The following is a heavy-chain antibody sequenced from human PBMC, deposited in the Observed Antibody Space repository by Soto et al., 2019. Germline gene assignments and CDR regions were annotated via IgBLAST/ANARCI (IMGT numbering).Heavy chain of an antibody. CDR3: AKGTRDGPPYYFDY. CDR2: ISGSGGGA. Sequence: EVQLLESGGGSIQPGGSLRLSCAASGFTFSSYVMSWVRQAPGKGLEWVSVISGSGGGAYYADSVKGRFTISRDNSKNTLYLQMNSLRAEDTAVFYCAKGTRDGPPYYFDYWGQGTLVTVSS. V-gene: IGHV3-23*01. J-gene: IGHJ4*02. CDR1: GFTFSSYV.